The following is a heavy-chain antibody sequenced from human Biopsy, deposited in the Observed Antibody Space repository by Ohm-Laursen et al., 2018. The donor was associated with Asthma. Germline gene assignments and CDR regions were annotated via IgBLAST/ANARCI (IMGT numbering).Heavy chain of an antibody. Sequence: SDTLSLTCGVSGDSIDSGDYSWTWIRQSPGVGLEWIGYIYRNGDTYYNPTFKNRVTISIDRSKNQFSLRLRSVTAADTAVYYCARGWNCGGDCYSLDYWGQGTLVTVSS. D-gene: IGHD2-21*02. CDR3: ARGWNCGGDCYSLDY. V-gene: IGHV4-30-2*06. J-gene: IGHJ4*02. CDR2: IYRNGDT. CDR1: GDSIDSGDYS.